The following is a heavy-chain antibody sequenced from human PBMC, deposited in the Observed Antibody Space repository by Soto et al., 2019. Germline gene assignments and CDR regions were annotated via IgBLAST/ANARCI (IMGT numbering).Heavy chain of an antibody. CDR3: ARASRYYWNYMMY. D-gene: IGHD1-7*01. CDR1: GYTFSNDA. J-gene: IGHJ4*02. V-gene: IGHV1-18*01. CDR2: VSAYNGNT. Sequence: QVQLVQSGAEVKKPGASVKVSCKASGYTFSNDAITWVRQAPGQGLEWMGWVSAYNGNTNYAQKFKGRVTMITDTSTSTAYMEIRSLRYDDTAVYFCARASRYYWNYMMYWGQGTLVTVSS.